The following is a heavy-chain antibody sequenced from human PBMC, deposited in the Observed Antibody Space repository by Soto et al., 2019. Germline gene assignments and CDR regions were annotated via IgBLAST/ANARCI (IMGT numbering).Heavy chain of an antibody. CDR2: IIPISGTA. CDR1: GGTFSSYA. J-gene: IGHJ6*02. D-gene: IGHD2-2*01. Sequence: QVQLVQSGAEVKKPGSSVKVSCKASGGTFSSYAISWVRQAPGQGLEGMGGIIPISGTANYEQKFQGRVTMTADESTSTAYMQLSSLGSEDTAVYYCARSQGTSTSLEISYHYYYGMDVWGQGTTVTVS. V-gene: IGHV1-69*01. CDR3: ARSQGTSTSLEISYHYYYGMDV.